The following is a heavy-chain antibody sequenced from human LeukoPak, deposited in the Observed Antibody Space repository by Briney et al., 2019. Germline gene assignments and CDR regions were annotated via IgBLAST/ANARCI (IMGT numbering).Heavy chain of an antibody. Sequence: PGGSLRLSCAASGFTFSSYAMSWVRQAPGKGLEWVSAISGSGDSTYYADSVKGRFTISRDNSKNTQYLQMNSLRAEDTAVYYCAKYSRIAVAGTVDYWGQGTLVTVSS. CDR2: ISGSGDST. D-gene: IGHD6-19*01. CDR1: GFTFSSYA. V-gene: IGHV3-23*01. CDR3: AKYSRIAVAGTVDY. J-gene: IGHJ4*02.